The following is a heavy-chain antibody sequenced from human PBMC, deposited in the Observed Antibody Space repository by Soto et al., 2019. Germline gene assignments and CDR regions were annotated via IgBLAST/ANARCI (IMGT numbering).Heavy chain of an antibody. D-gene: IGHD3-9*01. Sequence: PSETLSLTCTVSGGSISSGGYYWSWIRQHPGKGLEWIGYIYYSGSTYYNPSLRSRVTISVDTSKNQFSLKLSSVAAADTAVYYCARVHEERYFDWLFPTHFDYWGQGTLVTVS. J-gene: IGHJ4*02. CDR1: GGSISSGGYY. CDR3: ARVHEERYFDWLFPTHFDY. CDR2: IYYSGST. V-gene: IGHV4-31*03.